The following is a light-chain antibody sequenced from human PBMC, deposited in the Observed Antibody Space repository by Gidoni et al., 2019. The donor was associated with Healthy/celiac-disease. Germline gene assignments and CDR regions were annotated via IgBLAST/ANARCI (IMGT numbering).Light chain of an antibody. J-gene: IGLJ3*02. CDR2: SNN. Sequence: QSVLTQPSSASGTPGQRVTISCSGSSSNIGSNTVHWYQQLPGTAPKLLIYSNNQRPSGVPDRFSGSKSGTSASLAISGLQSEDEADYYCAAWDDSLNAWVFGGGTKLXVX. V-gene: IGLV1-44*01. CDR1: SSNIGSNT. CDR3: AAWDDSLNAWV.